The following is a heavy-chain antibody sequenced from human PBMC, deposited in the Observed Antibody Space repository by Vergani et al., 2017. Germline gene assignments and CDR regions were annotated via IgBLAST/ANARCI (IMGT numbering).Heavy chain of an antibody. CDR1: RYSFTNYW. CDR2: IHPADSDT. Sequence: EVQLVQSGAEVKKPGESLKISCQISRYSFTNYWIGCVRQMPGKGLEWMGLIHPADSDTSYSPSFQGQVTISVDKSISTAYLQRSSLRASDSAMYYCARLYGRDSSGSKYFDYWGQGTLVTVSS. D-gene: IGHD3-22*01. CDR3: ARLYGRDSSGSKYFDY. J-gene: IGHJ4*02. V-gene: IGHV5-51*01.